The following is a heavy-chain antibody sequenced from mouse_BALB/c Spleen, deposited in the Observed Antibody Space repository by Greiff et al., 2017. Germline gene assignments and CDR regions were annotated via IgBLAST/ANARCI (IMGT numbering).Heavy chain of an antibody. CDR1: GYTFTSYT. J-gene: IGHJ3*01. Sequence: QVQLQQSAAELARPGASVKMSCKASGYTFTSYTMHWVKQRPGQGLEWIGYINPSSGYTEYNQKFKDKTTLTADKSSSTAYMQLSSLTSEDSAVYYCARSGQANWVQTWFAYWGQGTLVTVSA. CDR3: ARSGQANWVQTWFAY. CDR2: INPSSGYT. V-gene: IGHV1-4*02. D-gene: IGHD4-1*01.